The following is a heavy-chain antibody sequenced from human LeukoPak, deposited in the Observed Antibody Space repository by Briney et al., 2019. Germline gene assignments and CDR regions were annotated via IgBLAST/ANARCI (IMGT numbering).Heavy chain of an antibody. CDR2: IKYDGSEK. CDR3: AKETRGYYDS. V-gene: IGHV3-7*01. J-gene: IGHJ4*02. CDR1: GFTFTSYW. Sequence: GGSLRLSCAASGFTFTSYWMSWVRQAPGKGLEWVANIKYDGSEKNSVDSVKGRFTISRDNAKNSAYLQMNSLRVEDTAVYYCAKETRGYYDSWGQGTLVTVSS.